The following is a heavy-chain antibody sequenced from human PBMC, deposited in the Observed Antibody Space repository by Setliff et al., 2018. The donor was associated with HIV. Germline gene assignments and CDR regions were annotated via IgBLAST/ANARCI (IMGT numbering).Heavy chain of an antibody. V-gene: IGHV3-7*03. J-gene: IGHJ4*02. CDR2: IKQDGSEK. Sequence: GGSLRLSCAASGFTLSNFWMTWVRQAPGKGLEWVASIKQDGSEKNYVDSVKGRFTLSRDNAKNSLYLQMSSLRADDTAVYYCARVGFCGYRGFDYWGQGILVTVSS. CDR1: GFTLSNFW. D-gene: IGHD5-12*01. CDR3: ARVGFCGYRGFDY.